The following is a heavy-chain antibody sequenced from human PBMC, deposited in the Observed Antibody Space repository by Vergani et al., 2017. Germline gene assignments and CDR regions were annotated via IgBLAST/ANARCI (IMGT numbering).Heavy chain of an antibody. CDR1: GFTFSSYA. Sequence: QVQLVESGGGVVQPGRSLRLSCAASGFTFSSYAMHWVRQAPGKGLEWVAVVSYDGSNKYYADSVKGRFTISRDNSKITLYLQMNILRAEDTAWYHCAGSYDSSGFAYWGQGTLVTVSS. V-gene: IGHV3-30*01. CDR3: AGSYDSSGFAY. D-gene: IGHD3-22*01. CDR2: VSYDGSNK. J-gene: IGHJ4*02.